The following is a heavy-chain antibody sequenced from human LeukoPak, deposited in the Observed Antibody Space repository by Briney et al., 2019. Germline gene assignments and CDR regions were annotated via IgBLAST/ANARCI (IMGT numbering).Heavy chain of an antibody. CDR1: GFSVSSNY. V-gene: IGHV3-48*01. D-gene: IGHD3-9*01. J-gene: IGHJ4*02. CDR2: ISSTSSTI. Sequence: GGSLRLSCAASGFSVSSNYMSWVRQAPGKGLEWVSYISSTSSTIYYADSVKGRLTISRDNAKNSLYLQMDRLRVDDTAFYYCARGDLHYDILTGYNKGQFDYWGQGTLVTVSS. CDR3: ARGDLHYDILTGYNKGQFDY.